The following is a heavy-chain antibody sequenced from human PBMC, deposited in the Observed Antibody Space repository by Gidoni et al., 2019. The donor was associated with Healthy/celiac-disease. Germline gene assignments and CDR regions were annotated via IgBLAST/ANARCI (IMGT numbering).Heavy chain of an antibody. CDR2: ISSSSSYI. Sequence: EVQLVESGGGLVKPGGSLRLSCAASGFTFSSYSMNWVRQAPGKGLEWVSSISSSSSYIYYADSVKGRFTISRDNAKNSLYLQMNSLRAEDTAVYYCARDGDSSGYTGLGMDVWGQGTTVTVSS. D-gene: IGHD3-22*01. V-gene: IGHV3-21*01. J-gene: IGHJ6*02. CDR3: ARDGDSSGYTGLGMDV. CDR1: GFTFSSYS.